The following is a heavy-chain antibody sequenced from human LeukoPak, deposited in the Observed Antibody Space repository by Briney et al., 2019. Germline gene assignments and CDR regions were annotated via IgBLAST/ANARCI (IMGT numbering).Heavy chain of an antibody. CDR3: AKERGVGASRTYLLLYYFDY. CDR1: GFTFSSYG. CDR2: IRYDGSNK. Sequence: GGSLRLSCAASGFTFSSYGMHWVRQAPGKGLEWVAFIRYDGSNKYYVDSVKGRFTISRDNSKNTLYLQMNSLRAEDTAVYYCAKERGVGASRTYLLLYYFDYWGQGTLVTVSS. D-gene: IGHD2-2*01. J-gene: IGHJ4*02. V-gene: IGHV3-30*02.